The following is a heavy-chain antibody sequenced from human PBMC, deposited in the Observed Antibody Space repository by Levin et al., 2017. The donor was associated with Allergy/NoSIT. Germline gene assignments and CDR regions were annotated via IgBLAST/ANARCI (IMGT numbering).Heavy chain of an antibody. J-gene: IGHJ4*02. CDR2: ISDDGSNI. CDR3: AKGFWPTVVATAFDY. Sequence: GGSLRLSCAASGFTFSRHAMHWVRQAPGKGLEWVAVISDDGSNIYYADSVKGRFTISRDNSRNTLYLQMNSLRAEDTAVYYCAKGFWPTVVATAFDYWGQGTLVTVSS. CDR1: GFTFSRHA. D-gene: IGHD2-21*02. V-gene: IGHV3-30*18.